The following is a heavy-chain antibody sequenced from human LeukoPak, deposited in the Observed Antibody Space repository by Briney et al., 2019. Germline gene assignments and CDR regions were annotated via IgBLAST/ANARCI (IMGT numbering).Heavy chain of an antibody. V-gene: IGHV3-43*02. CDR1: GFTFDDYA. CDR2: ISVDGGST. CDR3: AKDTYYDNSGYDSYFDC. J-gene: IGHJ4*02. D-gene: IGHD3-22*01. Sequence: PGGTLRLSCAASGFTFDDYAMHWVRQPPGQGVEWVSLISVDGGSTSYADPSKGRFTISRENSKNSLFLQMNSLRTEDNALYYCAKDTYYDNSGYDSYFDCWGQGALVSVPS.